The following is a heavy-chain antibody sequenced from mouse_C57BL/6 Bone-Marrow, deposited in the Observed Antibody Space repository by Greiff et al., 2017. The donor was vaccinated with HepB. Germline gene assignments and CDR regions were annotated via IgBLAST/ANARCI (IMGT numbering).Heavy chain of an antibody. V-gene: IGHV5-16*01. J-gene: IGHJ2*01. CDR3: ARDLDYFDY. Sequence: EVKVVESEGGLVQPGSSMKPSCTASGFTFSDYYMAWVRQVPEKGLEWVANINYDGSSTYYLDSLKSRFIISRDNAKNILYLQMSSLKSEDTATYYCARDLDYFDYWGQGTTLTVSS. CDR1: GFTFSDYY. CDR2: INYDGSST.